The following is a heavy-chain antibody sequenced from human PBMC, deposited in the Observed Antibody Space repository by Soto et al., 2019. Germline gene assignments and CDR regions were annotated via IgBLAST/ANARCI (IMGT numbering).Heavy chain of an antibody. V-gene: IGHV1-69*01. CDR3: ARGAVADYSRVFDY. Sequence: GTPVNATSEDSGGSIRSYSSSWVRQAHGQGRELRGGSIPIFGTANYAQKFQGRVTITADESTSTAYMQLNSVPPEDTAVYYCARGAVADYSRVFDYCGQGTLVTVSS. J-gene: IGHJ4*02. D-gene: IGHD4-4*01. CDR1: GGSIRSYS. CDR2: SIPIFGTA.